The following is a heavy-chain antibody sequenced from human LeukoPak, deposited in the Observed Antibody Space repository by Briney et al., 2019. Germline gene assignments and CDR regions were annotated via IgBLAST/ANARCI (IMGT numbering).Heavy chain of an antibody. Sequence: PGGSLRLSCAASGFTFSSYGMRWVRQAPGKGLEWVSFIRYDGSNEYYADSVRGRFTISRDNAKNTLYLQMNSLRDEDTAVYYCARDWFHAIDYWGQGTLVTVSS. CDR1: GFTFSSYG. CDR3: ARDWFHAIDY. CDR2: IRYDGSNE. D-gene: IGHD2/OR15-2a*01. V-gene: IGHV3-30*02. J-gene: IGHJ4*02.